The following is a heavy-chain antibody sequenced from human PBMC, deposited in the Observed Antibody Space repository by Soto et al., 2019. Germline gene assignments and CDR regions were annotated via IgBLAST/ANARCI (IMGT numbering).Heavy chain of an antibody. V-gene: IGHV3-30*18. Sequence: PGGSLRLSCAASGFTFSSYGMHWVRQAPGKGLEWVAVISYDGSNKHYADSVKGRFTISRDNSKNTLYLQMNSLRAEDTAVYYCAKSDRGYSYGPQSIDYWGQGTLVTVSS. CDR1: GFTFSSYG. CDR2: ISYDGSNK. J-gene: IGHJ4*02. CDR3: AKSDRGYSYGPQSIDY. D-gene: IGHD5-18*01.